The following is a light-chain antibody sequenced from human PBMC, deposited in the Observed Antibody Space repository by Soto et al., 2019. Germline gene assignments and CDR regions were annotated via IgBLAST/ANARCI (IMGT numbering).Light chain of an antibody. Sequence: EIVLTQSPVTLSLSPGEGATLSCRVSQGISSSLAWYQHKRGQAPRLLIYDTSKRATGIPARFSGGGSGTDFTLTISSLEPEDFAVYYCQHGSNWPPVTFGGGTKVENK. CDR2: DTS. V-gene: IGKV3-11*01. J-gene: IGKJ4*01. CDR1: QGISSS. CDR3: QHGSNWPPVT.